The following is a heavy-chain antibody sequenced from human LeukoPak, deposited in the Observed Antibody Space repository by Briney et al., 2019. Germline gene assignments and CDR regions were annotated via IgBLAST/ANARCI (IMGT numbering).Heavy chain of an antibody. D-gene: IGHD1-26*01. CDR3: ARGARGSYSY. V-gene: IGHV4-59*08. CDR1: GGSISSYY. J-gene: IGHJ4*02. CDR2: IYYSGST. Sequence: SETLSLTCTVSGGSISSYYWSWIRQPPGKGLEWVGYIYYSGSTNYNPSLKRRVTISVYTSKNQFTLKLSSVTAADTAVYYCARGARGSYSYWGQGTLVTVSS.